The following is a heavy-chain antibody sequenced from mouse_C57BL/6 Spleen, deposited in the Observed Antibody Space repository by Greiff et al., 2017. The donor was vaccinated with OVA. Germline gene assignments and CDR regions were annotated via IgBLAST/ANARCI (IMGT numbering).Heavy chain of an antibody. J-gene: IGHJ3*01. V-gene: IGHV1-52*01. Sequence: QVQLQQSGAELVRPGSSVKLSCKASGYTFTSYWMHWVKQRPIQGLEWIGNIDPSDSETHYNQKFKDKATLTVDKSSSTAYMQLSSLTSEDSAVYYYARLYGSSYWFAYWGQGTLVTVSA. D-gene: IGHD1-1*01. CDR1: GYTFTSYW. CDR3: ARLYGSSYWFAY. CDR2: IDPSDSET.